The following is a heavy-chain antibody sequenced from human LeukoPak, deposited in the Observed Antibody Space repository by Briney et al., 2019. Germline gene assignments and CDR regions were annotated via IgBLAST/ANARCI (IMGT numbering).Heavy chain of an antibody. CDR3: AKPSGSYSIYDAFDF. D-gene: IGHD1-26*01. CDR2: IRYDGSNK. V-gene: IGHV3-30*02. J-gene: IGHJ3*01. CDR1: GFTFSIYV. Sequence: PGGSLRLSCAASGFTFSIYVMHWVRQAPGKGLEWVAFIRYDGSNKYYADSVKGRFTISRDNSKNTLYLQMNSLRVDDTAVYYCAKPSGSYSIYDAFDFWGQGTMVAVSS.